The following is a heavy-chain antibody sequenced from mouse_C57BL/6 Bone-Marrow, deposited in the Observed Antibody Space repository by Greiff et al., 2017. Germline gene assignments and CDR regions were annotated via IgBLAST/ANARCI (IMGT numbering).Heavy chain of an antibody. CDR3: ERRHYSNYVGAMDY. J-gene: IGHJ4*01. CDR1: GFTFSDYG. V-gene: IGHV5-15*04. D-gene: IGHD2-5*01. CDR2: ISNLAYSI. Sequence: EVKLEESGGGLVQPGGSLKLSCAASGFTFSDYGMAWVRQAPRQGPEWVAFISNLAYSIYYADTVTGRFTISRENAKNTLYLEMSSLSSEDTAMYDCERRHYSNYVGAMDYWGQGTPVTVSA.